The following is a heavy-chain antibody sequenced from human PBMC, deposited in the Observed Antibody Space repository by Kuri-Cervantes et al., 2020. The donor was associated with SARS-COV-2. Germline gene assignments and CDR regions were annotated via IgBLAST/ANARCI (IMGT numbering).Heavy chain of an antibody. D-gene: IGHD3-10*01. CDR2: INPSGGST. V-gene: IGHV1-46*03. CDR3: ARDVITMVRGVIVGGSLSEYYYYYYMDV. CDR1: GYTFTSYY. J-gene: IGHJ6*03. Sequence: ASVKVSCKASGYTFTSYYMHWVRQAPGQGLEWMGIINPSGGSTSYAQKFQGRVTMTRDTSTSTVYMELSSLRSEDTAVYYCARDVITMVRGVIVGGSLSEYYYYYYMDVWGKGTTVTASS.